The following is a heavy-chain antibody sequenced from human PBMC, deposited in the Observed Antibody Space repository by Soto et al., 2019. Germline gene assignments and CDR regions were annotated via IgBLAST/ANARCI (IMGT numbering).Heavy chain of an antibody. D-gene: IGHD6-6*01. V-gene: IGHV1-46*03. Sequence: QVQLVQSGAEVKKPGASVKVSCKASGYTFINYYIHWVRQAPGQGLEWMGVINPNGGSTVYAQKFQCRVTLPRDTSTSTVYVELSSLRSDDTAVYFCVRATAARQRDYSYHYYLHIWGKGTTVTVSS. J-gene: IGHJ6*03. CDR3: VRATAARQRDYSYHYYLHI. CDR1: GYTFINYY. CDR2: INPNGGST.